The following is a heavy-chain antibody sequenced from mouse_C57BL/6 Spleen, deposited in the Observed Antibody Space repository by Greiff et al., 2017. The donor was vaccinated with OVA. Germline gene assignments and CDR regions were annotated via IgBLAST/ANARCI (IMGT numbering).Heavy chain of an antibody. Sequence: EVQLQQSGPELVKPGASVKIPCKASGYTFTDYNMDWVKQSHGKSLEWIGDINPNNGGTIYNQKFKGKATLTVDKSSSTAYMELRSLTSEDTAVYYCARGASTVVGYYYAMDYWGQGTSVTVSS. J-gene: IGHJ4*01. CDR2: INPNNGGT. CDR1: GYTFTDYN. CDR3: ARGASTVVGYYYAMDY. D-gene: IGHD1-1*01. V-gene: IGHV1-18*01.